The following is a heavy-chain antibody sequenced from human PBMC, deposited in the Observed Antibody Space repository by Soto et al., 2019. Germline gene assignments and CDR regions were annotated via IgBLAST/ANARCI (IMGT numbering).Heavy chain of an antibody. V-gene: IGHV4-34*01. CDR2: INHSGST. CDR3: ARGMKYNCNTQYYFDY. J-gene: IGHJ4*02. CDR1: GGSFSGYY. D-gene: IGHD1-20*01. Sequence: QVQLQQWGAGLLKPSETLSLTCAVYGGSFSGYYWSWIRQPPGKGLEWIGEINHSGSTNYNPSLKSRVTISVDTSKNQFSLKLSSVTAADTAVYYCARGMKYNCNTQYYFDYWGQGTLVTVSS.